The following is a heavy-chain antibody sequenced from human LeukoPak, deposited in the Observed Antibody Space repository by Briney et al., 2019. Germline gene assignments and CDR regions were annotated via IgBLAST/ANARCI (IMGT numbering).Heavy chain of an antibody. D-gene: IGHD6-13*01. CDR3: ARALGSSWSGAFDY. Sequence: ASVTVSFKSSVYTFTSYDINWVRQATGQGLEWMGWMNPNSGNTGYAQKFQGRVTMTRNTSISTAYMELSSLRSEDTAVYYCARALGSSWSGAFDYWGQGTLVTVSS. J-gene: IGHJ4*02. CDR1: VYTFTSYD. CDR2: MNPNSGNT. V-gene: IGHV1-8*01.